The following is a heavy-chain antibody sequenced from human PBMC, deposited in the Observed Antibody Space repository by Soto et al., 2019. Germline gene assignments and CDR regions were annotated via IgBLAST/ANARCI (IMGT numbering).Heavy chain of an antibody. Sequence: PGGSLRLSCAASGFTFSNYGMHWVRQAPGKGLEWVAVIWFDGSNKYYADSVKGRFTISRDNSKNTVYLQMNSLRADDTAVYYCARGASSSWIFAFWGQGTLVTVSS. CDR1: GFTFSNYG. CDR2: IWFDGSNK. V-gene: IGHV3-33*01. J-gene: IGHJ4*02. D-gene: IGHD6-13*01. CDR3: ARGASSSWIFAF.